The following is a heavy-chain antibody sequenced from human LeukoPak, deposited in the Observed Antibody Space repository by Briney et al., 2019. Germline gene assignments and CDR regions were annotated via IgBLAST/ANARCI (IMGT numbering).Heavy chain of an antibody. D-gene: IGHD3-10*01. CDR1: GLSFRTIV. Sequence: RGCLRPSCAASGLSFRTIVMHCVGQAAGNGLEWGAAIPYEDGSNKYEADFVEGRFTISRDNSKYTVYLEMNSLRVEDTAMYYCSKERPEEYYASGSYFDYWGQGTLVTISS. CDR3: SKERPEEYYASGSYFDY. V-gene: IGHV3-30-3*02. CDR2: IPYEDGSNK. J-gene: IGHJ4*02.